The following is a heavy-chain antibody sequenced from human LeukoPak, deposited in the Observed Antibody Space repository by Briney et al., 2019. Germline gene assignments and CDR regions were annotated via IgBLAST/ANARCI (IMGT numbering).Heavy chain of an antibody. Sequence: GASVKVSCKASGYTFTGYYMHWVRQAPGQGLEWMGWINPNSGGTNYAQKFQGRVTMTRDTSISTAYMELSRLRSDDTAVYYCARVGGGYDFWSGYYEEDYYFDYWGQGTLVTVSS. J-gene: IGHJ4*02. CDR3: ARVGGGYDFWSGYYEEDYYFDY. D-gene: IGHD3-3*01. V-gene: IGHV1-2*02. CDR2: INPNSGGT. CDR1: GYTFTGYY.